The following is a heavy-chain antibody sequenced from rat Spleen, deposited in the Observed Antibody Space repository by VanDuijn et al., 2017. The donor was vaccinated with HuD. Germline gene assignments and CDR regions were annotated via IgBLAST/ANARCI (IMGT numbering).Heavy chain of an antibody. CDR2: ISSDGFNT. Sequence: EVQLVETGGGLVQPGRSLKLSCVASGFTFSAYWMYWVRQAPGKGLEWVSSISSDGFNTYYPDSVKGRFTISIENAYSTLYVQMNSLRSEDTATYYCARHRMMVLITPFDYWGQGVMVTVSS. J-gene: IGHJ2*01. CDR1: GFTFSAYW. D-gene: IGHD1-12*02. V-gene: IGHV5-58*01. CDR3: ARHRMMVLITPFDY.